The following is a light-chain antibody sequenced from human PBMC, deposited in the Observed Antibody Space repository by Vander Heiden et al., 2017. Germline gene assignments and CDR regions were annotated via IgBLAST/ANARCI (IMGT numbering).Light chain of an antibody. CDR1: QSVLYSSNNKNY. V-gene: IGKV4-1*01. CDR2: WAT. CDR3: QQEYSAPWT. J-gene: IGKJ1*01. Sequence: DIMMTQSPDSLAVSLGERATINCKSSQSVLYSSNNKNYLAWYQQKPGRPPKLVTYWATTRESGVPDRFSDGGSGTHFSLTISGLQAEDVAVYYCQQEYSAPWTFGQGTKVEIK.